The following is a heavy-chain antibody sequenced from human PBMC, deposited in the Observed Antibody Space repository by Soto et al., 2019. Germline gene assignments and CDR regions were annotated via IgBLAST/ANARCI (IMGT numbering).Heavy chain of an antibody. CDR2: IIPIFGTA. CDR3: AREGFGAATPFY. J-gene: IGHJ4*02. V-gene: IGHV1-69*12. CDR1: GGTFRSYA. Sequence: QVQLVQSGAEVKKPGSSVKVSCKASGGTFRSYAISWVRQAPGQGLEWMGGIIPIFGTANYAQKFQGRVTINADESTSTAYMELSSLRSEDTAVYDCAREGFGAATPFYWGQGTLVTFSS. D-gene: IGHD3-3*01.